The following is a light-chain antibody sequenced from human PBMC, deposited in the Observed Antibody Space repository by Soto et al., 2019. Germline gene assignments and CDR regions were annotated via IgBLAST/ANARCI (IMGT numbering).Light chain of an antibody. CDR3: AAWDDSLRGRV. V-gene: IGLV1-47*01. CDR2: RND. J-gene: IGLJ1*01. CDR1: SSNVGVNF. Sequence: QPVLNQPPSGSGIHRRRVTISSTGSSSNVGVNFVYWYQHLPGTAPKLLIYRNDQRPSGGPDRFSGSKSGTSSSLAISGLRYEDEADYYCAAWDDSLRGRVFGTGTKVTVL.